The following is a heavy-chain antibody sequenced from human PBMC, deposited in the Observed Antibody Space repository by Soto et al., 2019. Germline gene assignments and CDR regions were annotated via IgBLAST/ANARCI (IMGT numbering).Heavy chain of an antibody. CDR1: GGSISSGGYY. CDR2: IYNSGST. D-gene: IGHD3-16*01. Sequence: QVQLQESGPGLVKPSQTLSLTCTVSGGSISSGGYYSSWIRQHPGKGLEWIGYIYNSGSTYYNPSLKSRVTISVDTSKKQFSLKLSSVTAADTAVYYCARDSAVGVQRFDYWGQGTLVTVSS. V-gene: IGHV4-31*03. CDR3: ARDSAVGVQRFDY. J-gene: IGHJ4*02.